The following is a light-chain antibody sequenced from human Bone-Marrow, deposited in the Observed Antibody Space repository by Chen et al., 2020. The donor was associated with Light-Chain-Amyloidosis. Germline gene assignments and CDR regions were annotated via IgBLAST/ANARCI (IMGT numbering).Light chain of an antibody. CDR3: QSADSSGTYEVI. CDR1: DLPTKD. Sequence: SYELTQPPSVSVSPGQTARITCSGDDLPTKDAYCYPQKPGQAPVLVIHRDTERPSGISERFSGSSSGTTATLTISGVQAEDEADYHCQSADSSGTYEVIFGGGTKLTVL. V-gene: IGLV3-25*03. J-gene: IGLJ2*01. CDR2: RDT.